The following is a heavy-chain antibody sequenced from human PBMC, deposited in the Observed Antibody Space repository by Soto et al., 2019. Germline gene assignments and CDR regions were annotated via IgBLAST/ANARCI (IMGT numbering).Heavy chain of an antibody. V-gene: IGHV3-48*03. Sequence: DVQLVESGGGPVQSGGSLRLSCRASGFTLSDYEMHWVRQAPGKGLEWVSYISTGRSTIYYADSVKGRFTISRDKANKSLFLEMNSLRPEDTAVYYCARVRAGAANGYYGMDVWGQGTTVTVSS. CDR2: ISTGRSTI. D-gene: IGHD1-26*01. J-gene: IGHJ6*02. CDR3: ARVRAGAANGYYGMDV. CDR1: GFTLSDYE.